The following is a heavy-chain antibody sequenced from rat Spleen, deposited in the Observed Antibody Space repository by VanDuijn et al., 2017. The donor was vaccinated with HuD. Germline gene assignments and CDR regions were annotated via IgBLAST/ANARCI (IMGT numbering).Heavy chain of an antibody. D-gene: IGHD4-3*01. CDR1: GFTFNNYW. J-gene: IGHJ4*01. CDR2: ITNAAGKV. CDR3: ARHNSGYGVMDA. V-gene: IGHV5-31*01. Sequence: EVQLVESGGGLVQPGRSLKLSCVASGFTFNNYWMTWIRQAPGKGLEGVASITNAAGKVHYPDSVKGRFTISRDTAQNTLYLQMNSLRSEDTATYYCARHNSGYGVMDAWGQGASVTVSS.